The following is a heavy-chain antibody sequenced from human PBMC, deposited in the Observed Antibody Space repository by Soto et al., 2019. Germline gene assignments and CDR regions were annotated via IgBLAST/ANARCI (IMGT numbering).Heavy chain of an antibody. CDR3: VRDGTKTLRDWFDP. D-gene: IGHD1-1*01. Sequence: SETLSLTCPGSGASISGFYWSWIRKSAGKGLEWIGRIYATGTTDYNPSLKSRVMMSVDTSKKQFSLKLRSVTAADTAVYYCVRDGTKTLRDWFDPWGQGISVTVS. CDR2: IYATGTT. CDR1: GASISGFY. V-gene: IGHV4-4*07. J-gene: IGHJ5*02.